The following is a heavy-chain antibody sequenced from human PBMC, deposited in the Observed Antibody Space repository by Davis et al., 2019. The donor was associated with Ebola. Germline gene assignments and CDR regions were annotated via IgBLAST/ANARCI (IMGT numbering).Heavy chain of an antibody. CDR3: ARSHILRFLDLRIDFDY. J-gene: IGHJ4*02. CDR1: GGSFSRYY. V-gene: IGHV4-34*01. D-gene: IGHD3-3*01. CDR2: INHSGST. Sequence: PSETLSPTSAVYGGSFSRYYWSWIRQPPGKGLEWIGEINHSGSTNYNPSLKSRVTISVDTSKNQFSLKLSSVTAADTAVYYCARSHILRFLDLRIDFDYWGQGTLVTVSS.